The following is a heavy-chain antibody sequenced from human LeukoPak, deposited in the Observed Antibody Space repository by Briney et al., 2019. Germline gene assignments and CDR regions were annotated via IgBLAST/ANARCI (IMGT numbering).Heavy chain of an antibody. D-gene: IGHD5-18*01. J-gene: IGHJ4*02. CDR1: GFTFSNSG. CDR3: AKGGIHWEVDY. Sequence: GPSLRLSCAASGFTFSNSGMHWVRQAPAKGLEWVTFIRYDGSNEHYADSVKGRFTISRDNSRNALYLQMDRLRPEDTAVYYCAKGGIHWEVDYWGQGSLVAVSS. V-gene: IGHV3-30*02. CDR2: IRYDGSNE.